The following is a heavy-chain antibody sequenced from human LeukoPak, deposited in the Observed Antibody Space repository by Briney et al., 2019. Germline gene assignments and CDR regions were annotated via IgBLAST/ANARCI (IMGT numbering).Heavy chain of an antibody. Sequence: SETLSLTCSVSGGSLKSYYWNWIRQPPGKGLEWIGYIYYSGSTNYNPSLKSRVTISVDTSKNQFSLKLSSVTAADTAVYYCARQNSYYYDSSGYYDYWGQGTLVTVSS. V-gene: IGHV4-59*08. CDR3: ARQNSYYYDSSGYYDY. D-gene: IGHD3-22*01. J-gene: IGHJ4*02. CDR2: IYYSGST. CDR1: GGSLKSYY.